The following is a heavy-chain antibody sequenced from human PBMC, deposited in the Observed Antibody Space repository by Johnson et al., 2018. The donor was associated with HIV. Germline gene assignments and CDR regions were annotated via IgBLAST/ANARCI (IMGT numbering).Heavy chain of an antibody. D-gene: IGHD3-22*01. J-gene: IGHJ3*02. CDR1: GFTLSNYW. CDR3: AKDSPTTSYYYDPRGAFDI. V-gene: IGHV3-66*02. Sequence: VQLVESGGGLVQTGGSLRLSCAASGFTLSNYWMSWVRQAPGKGLEWVSVIYSGGSTYYADSVKGRFTVSRDTSKNTLYLQMNSLRAEDTAVYYCAKDSPTTSYYYDPRGAFDIWGQGTMVTVSS. CDR2: IYSGGST.